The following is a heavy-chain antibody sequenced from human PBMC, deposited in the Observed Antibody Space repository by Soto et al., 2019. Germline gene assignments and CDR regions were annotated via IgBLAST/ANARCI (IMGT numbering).Heavy chain of an antibody. CDR3: AKMERTQLWVLVQN. CDR1: GASITNDDFF. CDR2: ITYGGSI. Sequence: SEPLSLTCTVSGASITNDDFFWTWVRQHPEKGLEWLAYITYGGSIYYDPSFRSRLTVSIDKSKSQFSLNVRSVTAADTAVYYCAKMERTQLWVLVQNWCQGLLVT. J-gene: IGHJ4*02. V-gene: IGHV4-31*03. D-gene: IGHD2-8*02.